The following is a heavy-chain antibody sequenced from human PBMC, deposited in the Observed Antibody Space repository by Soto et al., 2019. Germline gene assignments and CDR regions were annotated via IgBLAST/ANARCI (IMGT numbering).Heavy chain of an antibody. J-gene: IGHJ5*02. D-gene: IGHD3-16*01. Sequence: SETLSLTCTLSGGSIRSHSWSWIRQPPGTGLEWIGYIYYNGNTNNNPSLKSRVTMSIDTSKNQFSLRLSSVTAADTAMYYCARVSGGRNPILDQNWLDPWGQGTLVTVSS. CDR3: ARVSGGRNPILDQNWLDP. V-gene: IGHV4-59*11. CDR1: GGSIRSHS. CDR2: IYYNGNT.